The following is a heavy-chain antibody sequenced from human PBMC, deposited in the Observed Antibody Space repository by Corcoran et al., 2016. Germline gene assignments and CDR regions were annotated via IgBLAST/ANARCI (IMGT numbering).Heavy chain of an antibody. CDR1: GFTFSNAW. D-gene: IGHD1-1*01. Sequence: EVQLVESGGGLVKPGESLRLSCAASGFTFSNAWMNWVRQAPGKGLEWVGRIKSKTEGGTTDYAAPVKGRFTISRDDSKNTLYLQMNSLKTEDTAVYYCISGGYGFDYWGPGTLVTVSS. CDR2: IKSKTEGGTT. V-gene: IGHV3-15*07. J-gene: IGHJ4*02. CDR3: ISGGYGFDY.